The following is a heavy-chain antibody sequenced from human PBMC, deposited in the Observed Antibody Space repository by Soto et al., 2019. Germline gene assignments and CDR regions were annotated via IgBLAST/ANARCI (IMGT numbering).Heavy chain of an antibody. Sequence: TLSRTCTVSGGSIRSGGYYWSWVRQNPRRGLEWIGNIYYSGNTYYNPSLKSRLTISVDTSKNQFSLNLSSVTAADTAVYYCARDRLMATAGTARHYFGLDVWGQGTTVTVSS. CDR1: GGSIRSGGYY. CDR2: IYYSGNT. D-gene: IGHD5-18*01. J-gene: IGHJ6*02. CDR3: ARDRLMATAGTARHYFGLDV. V-gene: IGHV4-31*03.